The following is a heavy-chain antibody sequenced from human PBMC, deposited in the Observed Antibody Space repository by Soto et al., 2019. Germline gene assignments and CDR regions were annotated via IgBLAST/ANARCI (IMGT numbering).Heavy chain of an antibody. CDR1: GYTFTGYY. V-gene: IGHV1-2*02. CDR2: INPNSGGT. CDR3: ARVRGVIITGAFDI. Sequence: ASVKVSCKASGYTFTGYYMHWVRQAPGQGLEWMGWINPNSGGTNYAQKFQGRVTMTRDTSISTAYMELSRLRSDDTAVYYCARVRGVIITGAFDIWGQGTMVTVSS. J-gene: IGHJ3*02. D-gene: IGHD3-10*01.